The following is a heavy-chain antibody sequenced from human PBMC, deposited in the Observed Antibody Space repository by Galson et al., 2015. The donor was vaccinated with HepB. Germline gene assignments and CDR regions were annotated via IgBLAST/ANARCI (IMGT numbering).Heavy chain of an antibody. CDR3: ARIVGSVPPFYGDTPIHFDA. V-gene: IGHV3-23*01. CDR2: ISGSGSSP. D-gene: IGHD4-17*01. CDR1: GFDLRGHA. Sequence: SLRLSCAVSGFDLRGHALSWVRQAPGKGLEWVSAISGSGSSPFYADFVKGRFTIFRDNSKSTLYLQMNSLRAEDTAVFFCARIVGSVPPFYGDTPIHFDAWGRGTLVTGSS. J-gene: IGHJ4*02.